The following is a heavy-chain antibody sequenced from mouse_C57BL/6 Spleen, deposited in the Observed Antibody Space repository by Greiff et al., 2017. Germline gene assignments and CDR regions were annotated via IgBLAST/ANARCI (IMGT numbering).Heavy chain of an antibody. CDR2: ISSGSSTI. Sequence: EVKLQESGGGLVKPGGSLKLSCAASGFTFSDYGMHWVRQAPEKGLEWVAYISSGSSTIYYADTVKGRFTISRDNAKNTLFLQMTSLRSEDTAMYYCARSRVGAMDYWGQGTSVTVSS. CDR1: GFTFSDYG. CDR3: ARSRVGAMDY. V-gene: IGHV5-17*01. D-gene: IGHD1-1*02. J-gene: IGHJ4*01.